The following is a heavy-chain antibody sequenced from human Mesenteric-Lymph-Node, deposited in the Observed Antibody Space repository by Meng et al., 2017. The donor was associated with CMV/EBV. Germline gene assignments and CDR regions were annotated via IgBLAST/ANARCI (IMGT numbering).Heavy chain of an antibody. CDR1: GCSLSTSGVG. V-gene: IGHV2-5*01. CDR2: IYWNDDK. D-gene: IGHD3-3*01. Sequence: SGPTLVKPTQTLTLTCTFSGCSLSTSGVGVGWIRQLPGKALEWLALIYWNDDKRYSPSLKSRLTITKDTSKNQVVLTMTNMDPVDAATYYCAHSYYDFWSGYYFGAQPDYYGMDVWGQGTTVTVSS. CDR3: AHSYYDFWSGYYFGAQPDYYGMDV. J-gene: IGHJ6*02.